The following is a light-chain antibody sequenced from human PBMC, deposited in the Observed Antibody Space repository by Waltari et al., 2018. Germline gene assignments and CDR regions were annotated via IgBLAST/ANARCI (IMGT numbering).Light chain of an antibody. CDR3: QHYNSRPLT. V-gene: IGKV3-15*01. Sequence: EIVITQSPATLSVFPGESATLSCRASQSVRSNLAWYQQRPGQAPRLLIYGASTRATGIPARFSGSGSGTDFTLTISSLQSEDFAVYYCQHYNSRPLTFGGGTKVEMK. J-gene: IGKJ4*01. CDR1: QSVRSN. CDR2: GAS.